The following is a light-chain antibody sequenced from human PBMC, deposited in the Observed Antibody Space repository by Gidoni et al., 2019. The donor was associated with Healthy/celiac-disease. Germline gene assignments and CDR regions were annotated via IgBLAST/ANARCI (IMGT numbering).Light chain of an antibody. V-gene: IGLV3-25*03. Sequence: SYELTQPPSVAVSPGQTARITCSGGALPKQYAYWYQQKPGQAPVLVIYKDSERPSGIPERFSGSSSGTTVTLTISGVQAEDEADYYCQSADSSGHVVFGGGTKLTVL. CDR1: ALPKQY. CDR3: QSADSSGHVV. J-gene: IGLJ2*01. CDR2: KDS.